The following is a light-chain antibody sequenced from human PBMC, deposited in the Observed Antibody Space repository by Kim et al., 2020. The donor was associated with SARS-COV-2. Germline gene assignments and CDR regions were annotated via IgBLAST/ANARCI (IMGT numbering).Light chain of an antibody. J-gene: IGLJ3*02. CDR2: LNSDGSH. Sequence: QPVLTQSPSASASLGASVKLTCTLSSGHSSYAIAWHQQKPEKGPRYLMKLNSDGSHSKGDGIPDRFSGSSSGAERYLTISSLQSEVEADYYCQTWGTGIQVFGGGTKLTVL. CDR1: SGHSSYA. V-gene: IGLV4-69*01. CDR3: QTWGTGIQV.